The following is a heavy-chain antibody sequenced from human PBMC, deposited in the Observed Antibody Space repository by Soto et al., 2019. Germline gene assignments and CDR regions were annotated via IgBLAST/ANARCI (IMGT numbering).Heavy chain of an antibody. Sequence: GGSLRLSCAASGFTFNYYAMTWVRQAPGKGLEWVSTISASGGTTYYADSVKGRFTISRDNSKNTLYLQMNSLRAEDTAVYYCAKRGIEVAGKYRWFDPWGQGTLVTVSS. CDR3: AKRGIEVAGKYRWFDP. CDR1: GFTFNYYA. CDR2: ISASGGTT. J-gene: IGHJ5*02. V-gene: IGHV3-23*01. D-gene: IGHD6-19*01.